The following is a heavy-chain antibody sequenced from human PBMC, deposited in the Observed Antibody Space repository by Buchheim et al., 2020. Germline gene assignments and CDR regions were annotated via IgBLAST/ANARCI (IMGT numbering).Heavy chain of an antibody. Sequence: VQLVESGGGLVQPGRSLRLSCAASGFTFSSYAMHWVRQAPGKGLEWVAVISYDGSNKYYADSVKGRFTISRDNSKNTLYLQMNSLRAEDTAVYYCARDATIRGSGYHCMDVWGQGTT. V-gene: IGHV3-30*04. CDR1: GFTFSSYA. CDR3: ARDATIRGSGYHCMDV. J-gene: IGHJ6*02. D-gene: IGHD5-24*01. CDR2: ISYDGSNK.